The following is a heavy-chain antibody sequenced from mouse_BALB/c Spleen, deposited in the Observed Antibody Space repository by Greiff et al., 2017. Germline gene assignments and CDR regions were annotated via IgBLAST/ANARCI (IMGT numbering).Heavy chain of an antibody. D-gene: IGHD1-1*01. CDR2: INPYNDGT. Sequence: EVQLQESGPELVKPGASVKMSCKASGYTFTSYVMHWVKQKPGQGLEWIGYINPYNDGTKYNEKFKGKATLTSDKSSSTAYMELSSLTSEDSAVYYCARGITTVVARYAMDYWGQGTSVTVSS. V-gene: IGHV1-14*01. CDR3: ARGITTVVARYAMDY. J-gene: IGHJ4*01. CDR1: GYTFTSYV.